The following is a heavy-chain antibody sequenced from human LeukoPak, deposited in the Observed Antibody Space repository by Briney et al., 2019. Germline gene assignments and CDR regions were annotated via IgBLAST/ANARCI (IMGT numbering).Heavy chain of an antibody. Sequence: GGSLRLSCAATGFTFSDYAMHWVCQAPGKGLEWVAVIGYDGSNKYDVDSVKGRFTISRDNSKNMMYLQMNSLRAEDTAVYYCARARWLQLPEYWGQGTLVTVSS. CDR2: IGYDGSNK. D-gene: IGHD5-24*01. CDR3: ARARWLQLPEY. V-gene: IGHV3-33*01. CDR1: GFTFSDYA. J-gene: IGHJ4*02.